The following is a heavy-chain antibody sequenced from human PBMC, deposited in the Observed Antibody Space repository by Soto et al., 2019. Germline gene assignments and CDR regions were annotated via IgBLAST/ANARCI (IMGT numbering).Heavy chain of an antibody. Sequence: EVQLLESGGGLVQPGGSLRLSCPASGLTFDNYGMSWVRQAPGKGLEWVSAISGSGGTTFYADSVKGRFTISRDNSKNTLYLHMNSLRAEDTALYYCANPPLPEANYNGMDVWGQGTTVTVSS. CDR3: ANPPLPEANYNGMDV. J-gene: IGHJ6*02. CDR1: GLTFDNYG. V-gene: IGHV3-23*01. CDR2: ISGSGGTT.